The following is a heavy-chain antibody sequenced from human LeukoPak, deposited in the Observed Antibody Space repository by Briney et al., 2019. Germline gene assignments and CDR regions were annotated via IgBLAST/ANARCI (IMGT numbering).Heavy chain of an antibody. J-gene: IGHJ6*02. Sequence: SETLSLTCAVSGGSISSSNCWSWVRQPPGKGLEWIGEIYHSGSTNYNPSLKSRVTISVGTSKNQFSLKLSSVTAADTAVYYCARGITIFGVVINGMDVWGQGTTVTVSS. CDR3: ARGITIFGVVINGMDV. CDR1: GGSISSSNC. D-gene: IGHD3-3*01. CDR2: IYHSGST. V-gene: IGHV4-4*02.